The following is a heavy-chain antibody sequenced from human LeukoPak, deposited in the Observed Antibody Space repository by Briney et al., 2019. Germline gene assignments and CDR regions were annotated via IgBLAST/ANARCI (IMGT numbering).Heavy chain of an antibody. CDR2: IYYSGST. CDR1: GGSISSSSYY. Sequence: SETLSLTCTVSGGSISSSSYYCGWIRQPPGKGLEWIGSIYYSGSTYYNPSLKSRVTISVDTSKNQFSLKLSSVTAADTAVYYCARLYSSNYWGQGTLVTVSS. D-gene: IGHD6-13*01. V-gene: IGHV4-39*01. CDR3: ARLYSSNY. J-gene: IGHJ4*02.